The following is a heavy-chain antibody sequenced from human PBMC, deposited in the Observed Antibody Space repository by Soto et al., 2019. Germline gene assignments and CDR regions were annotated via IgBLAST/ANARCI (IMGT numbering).Heavy chain of an antibody. J-gene: IGHJ6*03. V-gene: IGHV3-7*01. CDR3: ARAGSNYFASGSSLPYYMDV. CDR1: GFTFSSYS. CDR2: IRQDGSEK. Sequence: GGSLRLSCAASGFTFSSYSMTWVRLAPGKGLEWVANIRQDGSEKYYVDSVKGRFTISRDNAKNSLSLQMNNLRPDDTAVYYCARAGSNYFASGSSLPYYMDVWGKGTTVTVSS. D-gene: IGHD3-10*01.